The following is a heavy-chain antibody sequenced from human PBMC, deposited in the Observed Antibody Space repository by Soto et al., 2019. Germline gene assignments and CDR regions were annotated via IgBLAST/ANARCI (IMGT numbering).Heavy chain of an antibody. CDR2: ISSSSTTI. V-gene: IGHV3-48*02. D-gene: IGHD3-22*01. J-gene: IGHJ3*02. CDR3: ARETYYYDGSGYDAFDI. Sequence: EVQLVESGGGLVQPGGSLRLSCAASGFTFSTYSMNWVRQAPGKGLEWVSYISSSSTTIYYADSVKGRFTISRDNAKNSLYRQMNSLRDEDTAVYYCARETYYYDGSGYDAFDIWVQGTMVTVSS. CDR1: GFTFSTYS.